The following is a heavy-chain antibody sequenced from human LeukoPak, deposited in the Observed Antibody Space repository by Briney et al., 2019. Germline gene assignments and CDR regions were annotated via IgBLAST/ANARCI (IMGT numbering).Heavy chain of an antibody. CDR2: INHSGST. CDR1: DGSISNYY. CDR3: ARSHSRRDGYNWGIFDY. V-gene: IGHV4-34*01. D-gene: IGHD5-24*01. Sequence: PSETLSLTCTVSDGSISNYYWTWIRQPPGKGLEWIGEINHSGSTNYNPSLKSRVTISVDTSKNQFSLKLSSVTAADTAVYYCARSHSRRDGYNWGIFDYWGQGTLVTVSS. J-gene: IGHJ4*02.